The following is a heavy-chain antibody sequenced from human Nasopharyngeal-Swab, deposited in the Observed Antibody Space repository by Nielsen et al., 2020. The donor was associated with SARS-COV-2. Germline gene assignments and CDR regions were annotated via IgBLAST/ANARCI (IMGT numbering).Heavy chain of an antibody. Sequence: GESLKISCAASGLTFSSYSMNWVRQAPGKGLEWVSSISSSSSYIYYADSVKGRFTISRDNAKNSLYLQMNSLRAEDTAVYYCARDNYYGSGTLFDYWGQGTLVTVSS. V-gene: IGHV3-21*01. CDR2: ISSSSSYI. D-gene: IGHD3-10*01. J-gene: IGHJ4*02. CDR1: GLTFSSYS. CDR3: ARDNYYGSGTLFDY.